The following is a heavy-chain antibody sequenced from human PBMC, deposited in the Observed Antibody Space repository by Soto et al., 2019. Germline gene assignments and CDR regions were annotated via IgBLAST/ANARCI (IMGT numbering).Heavy chain of an antibody. CDR3: AKDSLTRVTHYGMDV. CDR1: GFTFSSYG. V-gene: IGHV3-30*18. J-gene: IGHJ6*02. CDR2: ISYDGSNK. D-gene: IGHD2-21*02. Sequence: QVQLVESGGGVVQPGRSLRLSCAASGFTFSSYGMHWVGQAPGKGLEGVAVISYDGSNKYYADSVKGRFTISRDNSKNTLYLQMNSLRAEDTAVYYCAKDSLTRVTHYGMDVWGQGTTVTVSS.